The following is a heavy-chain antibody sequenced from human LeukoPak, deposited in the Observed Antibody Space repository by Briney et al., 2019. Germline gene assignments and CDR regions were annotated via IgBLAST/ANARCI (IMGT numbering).Heavy chain of an antibody. CDR3: AKSGLQFLYFDY. V-gene: IGHV3-23*01. D-gene: IGHD5-24*01. CDR1: GFTFSSYA. CDR2: ISGSGGST. J-gene: IGHJ4*02. Sequence: GGSLRLSCAASGFTFSSYAMSWVRQAPGKGLEWVSAISGSGGSTYYADSVKGRFTISRGNSKNTLYLQMNSLRAEDTAVYYCAKSGLQFLYFDYWGQGTLVTVSS.